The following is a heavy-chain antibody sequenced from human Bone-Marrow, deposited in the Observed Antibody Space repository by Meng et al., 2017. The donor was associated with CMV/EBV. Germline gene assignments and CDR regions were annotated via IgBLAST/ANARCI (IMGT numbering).Heavy chain of an antibody. CDR2: IRNKANSYRT. V-gene: IGHV3-72*01. CDR1: GFIFSDHY. J-gene: IGHJ6*02. CDR3: ARTTVITYDIDV. D-gene: IGHD4-11*01. Sequence: GESLKISCAASGFIFSDHYIDWVRQAPEKGLEWVGRIRNKANSYRTEYAASVQGRFTFSGDDSQNSVYLQMNSLKIEDTAVYYRARTTVITYDIDVWGQGTTVTVSS.